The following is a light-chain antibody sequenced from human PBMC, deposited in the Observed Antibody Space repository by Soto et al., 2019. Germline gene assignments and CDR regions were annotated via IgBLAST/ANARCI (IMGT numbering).Light chain of an antibody. V-gene: IGKV3-15*01. CDR2: GAS. J-gene: IGKJ1*01. CDR3: QQYNNWPRT. CDR1: RSISNN. Sequence: EIVLTQSSAIVSVSPGGRATLSCMASRSISNNLAWYQQRPGQAPRLLIYGASTRATGIPARFSGSGSGTEFTLTISSLQSEDFAVYYCQQYNNWPRTFGQGTKVDIK.